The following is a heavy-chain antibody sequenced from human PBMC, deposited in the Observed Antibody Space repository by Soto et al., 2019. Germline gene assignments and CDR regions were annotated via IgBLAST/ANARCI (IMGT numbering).Heavy chain of an antibody. J-gene: IGHJ6*02. CDR1: DYTFTSYG. D-gene: IGHD6-19*01. CDR2: ISAYNGNT. V-gene: IGHV1-18*01. CDR3: ARDSQWLAKKYYHGIDV. Sequence: GASVKVSCKACDYTFTSYGISWVRQAPGQGLEWMGWISAYNGNTNYAQKLQGRVTMTIDTSTSTAYMELRSLRSDDTAVYYCARDSQWLAKKYYHGIDVWGQGTTVTVSS.